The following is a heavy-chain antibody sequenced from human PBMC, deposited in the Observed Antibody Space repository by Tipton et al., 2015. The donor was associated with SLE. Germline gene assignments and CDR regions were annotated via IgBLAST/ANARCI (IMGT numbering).Heavy chain of an antibody. CDR2: IYYSGNT. CDR1: GGSISSSSYF. D-gene: IGHD6-19*01. CDR3: AALAVAGASDDFDI. V-gene: IGHV4-39*07. J-gene: IGHJ3*02. Sequence: LRLSCTVSGGSISSSSYFWGWIRQPPGKGLEWIGSIYYSGNTYYNPSLKSRVTVSVDTSKNQFSLRLTSVTAADTAVYYCAALAVAGASDDFDIWGQGTLLTVSS.